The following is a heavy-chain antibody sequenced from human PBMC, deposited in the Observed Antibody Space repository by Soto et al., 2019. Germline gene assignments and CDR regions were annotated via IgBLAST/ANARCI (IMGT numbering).Heavy chain of an antibody. V-gene: IGHV1-2*02. CDR1: GYIITDYY. CDR2: INPNTGAA. Sequence: ASVKVSGKVSGYIITDYYMHWVRQDPGQGLEWVGWINPNTGAADYAPKFQGRVAMTRDTSSSTAYMELSGLTYDDTALYYCARDPIGGGFPYYLDFWGQGALVTVSS. D-gene: IGHD3-16*01. J-gene: IGHJ4*02. CDR3: ARDPIGGGFPYYLDF.